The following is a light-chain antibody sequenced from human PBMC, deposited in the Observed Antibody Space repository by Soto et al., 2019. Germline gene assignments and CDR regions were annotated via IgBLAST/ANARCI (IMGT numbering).Light chain of an antibody. CDR3: QQRSSWPLT. CDR1: QSVSSS. CDR2: DAS. Sequence: IVLTQSPATLSLSPRERATLYCGASQSVSSSLAWYQQKPGQAPRLLIYDASNRATGIPARFSGSGSGTDFTLTISSLEPEDFAVYYCQQRSSWPLTFGGGTKVDIK. V-gene: IGKV3-11*01. J-gene: IGKJ4*01.